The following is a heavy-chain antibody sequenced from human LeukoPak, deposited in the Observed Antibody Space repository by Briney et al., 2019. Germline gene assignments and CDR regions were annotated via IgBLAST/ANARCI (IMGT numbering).Heavy chain of an antibody. CDR2: IYYSGST. CDR1: GGSISSSSYY. D-gene: IGHD1-26*01. J-gene: IGHJ4*02. CDR3: ARGSARWELLN. Sequence: PSETLSLTCTVSGGSISSSSYYWGWIRQPPGKGLEWIGSIYYSGSTYYNPSLKSRVTISVDTSKNQFSLKLSPVTAADTAVYYCARGSARWELLNWGQGTLVTVSS. V-gene: IGHV4-39*01.